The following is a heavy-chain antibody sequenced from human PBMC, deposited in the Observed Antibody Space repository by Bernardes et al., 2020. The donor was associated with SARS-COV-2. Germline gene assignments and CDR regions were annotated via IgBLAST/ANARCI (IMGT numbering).Heavy chain of an antibody. V-gene: IGHV3-33*01. D-gene: IGHD6-13*01. CDR1: GFTFSTHG. Sequence: GGYLRRSCVASGFTFSTHGMHWVRQAPGKGLEWVAVIWFDGSNKYYADSVKGRFTISRDNSRNTVDLHMDSLRVDDTGIYHCARDRYSGRWYEYFYYSMDVWGQGTTVTVSS. J-gene: IGHJ6*02. CDR3: ARDRYSGRWYEYFYYSMDV. CDR2: IWFDGSNK.